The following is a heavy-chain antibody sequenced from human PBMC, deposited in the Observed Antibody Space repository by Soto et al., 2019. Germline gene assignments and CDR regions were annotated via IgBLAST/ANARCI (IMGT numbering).Heavy chain of an antibody. V-gene: IGHV3-21*01. J-gene: IGHJ5*02. CDR2: ISSSSSYI. Sequence: EVPLVESGGGLVKPGGSLRLSCAASGFTFSSYSMNWVRQAPGKGLEWVSSISSSSSYIYYADSVKGRFTISRDNAKNSLYLQMNSLRAEDTAVYYCASGLYCSSTSCYLDPWGQGTLVTVSS. CDR3: ASGLYCSSTSCYLDP. D-gene: IGHD2-2*01. CDR1: GFTFSSYS.